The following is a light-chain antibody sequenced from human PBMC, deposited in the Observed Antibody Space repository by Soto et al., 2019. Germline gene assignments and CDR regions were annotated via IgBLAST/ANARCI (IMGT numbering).Light chain of an antibody. Sequence: EIVMTQSPATLSVSPGERATLSCRASHRVSSYLAWYQQKPGQAPRLLIFATSTRATGIPARFSGSGSGTEFTLTISSLQSEDFAVYYCQQYNNWRTFGQGTKVDIK. V-gene: IGKV3-15*01. CDR1: HRVSSY. CDR2: ATS. CDR3: QQYNNWRT. J-gene: IGKJ1*01.